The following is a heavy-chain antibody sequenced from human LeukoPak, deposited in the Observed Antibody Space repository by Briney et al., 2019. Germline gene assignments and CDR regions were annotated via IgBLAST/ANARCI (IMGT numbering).Heavy chain of an antibody. V-gene: IGHV1-18*01. J-gene: IGHJ4*02. Sequence: GASVKVSCEASGYTFTSYGISWVRQAPGQGLEWMGWVSAYNGNTNYAQKLQGRVTMTTDTSTSTAYMELRSLRSDDTAVYYCASGYYDILTGYFVVFYYWGQGTLVTVSS. CDR2: VSAYNGNT. D-gene: IGHD3-9*01. CDR1: GYTFTSYG. CDR3: ASGYYDILTGYFVVFYY.